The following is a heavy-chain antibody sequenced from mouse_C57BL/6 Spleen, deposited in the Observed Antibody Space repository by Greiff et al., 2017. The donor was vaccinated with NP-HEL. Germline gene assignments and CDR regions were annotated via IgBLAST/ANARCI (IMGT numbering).Heavy chain of an antibody. CDR1: GFTFSSYA. CDR2: ISDGGSYT. Sequence: EVKVVESGGGLVKPGGSLKLSCAASGFTFSSYAMSWVRQTPEKRLEWVATISDGGSYTYYPDNVKGRFTISRDNAKNNLYLQMSHLKSEDTAMYYCARDPHYYGSSYAMDYWGQGTSVTVSS. D-gene: IGHD1-1*01. V-gene: IGHV5-4*01. CDR3: ARDPHYYGSSYAMDY. J-gene: IGHJ4*01.